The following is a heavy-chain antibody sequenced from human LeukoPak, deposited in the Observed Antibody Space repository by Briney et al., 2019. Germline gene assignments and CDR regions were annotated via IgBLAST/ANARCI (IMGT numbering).Heavy chain of an antibody. CDR1: GFTFSSYR. Sequence: GGSLRLSCAASGFTFSSYRMNWVRQAPGKGLEWVSDISRSSTTIYYADSVKGRFTISRDNAKNSLYLQMNSLRVEDTAVYYCARAGYSSSWYVSWGQGTLVTVSS. D-gene: IGHD6-13*01. V-gene: IGHV3-48*01. CDR2: ISRSSTTI. CDR3: ARAGYSSSWYVS. J-gene: IGHJ5*01.